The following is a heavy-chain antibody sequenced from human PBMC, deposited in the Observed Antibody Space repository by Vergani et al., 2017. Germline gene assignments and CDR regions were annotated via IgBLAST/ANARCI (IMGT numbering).Heavy chain of an antibody. Sequence: QMQLQESGPGLVKASETLSLTCTVSGDSIISRSYYLGWIRQPPGKGLDWIGGIYNSGNGDSSSSLKRRVTISAETSKNQFSLGLTSVTAADTAVYYCASGKYYSDSTTHFRGKYFDVWGRGTLVTVSS. CDR1: GDSIISRSYY. CDR2: IYNSGNG. D-gene: IGHD1-1*01. CDR3: ASGKYYSDSTTHFRGKYFDV. J-gene: IGHJ2*01. V-gene: IGHV4-39*01.